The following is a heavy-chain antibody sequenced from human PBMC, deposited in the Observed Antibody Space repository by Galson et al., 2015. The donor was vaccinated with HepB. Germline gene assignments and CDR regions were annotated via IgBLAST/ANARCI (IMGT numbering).Heavy chain of an antibody. CDR1: GFTFDDYA. CDR2: ISWNSGIP. CDR3: AKSLGVAAPGAYAFDL. V-gene: IGHV3-9*01. D-gene: IGHD6-13*01. J-gene: IGHJ3*01. Sequence: SLRLSCAASGFTFDDYAMHWVRQAPGKGLEWVSSISWNSGIPDYADSVKGRFTISGDNAKNSLYLQMNSLRTEDTALYYCAKSLGVAAPGAYAFDLWGQGTMVTVSS.